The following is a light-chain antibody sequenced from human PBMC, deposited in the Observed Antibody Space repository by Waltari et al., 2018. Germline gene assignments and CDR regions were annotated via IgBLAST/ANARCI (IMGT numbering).Light chain of an antibody. CDR2: MNN. CDR3: AAWDDRLTDVL. V-gene: IGLV1-47*01. J-gene: IGLJ2*01. Sequence: QSVLTQPPAVSGTPGPRVTISCSGSTANIGSNYVYWYLQVPGTAPKLLIYMNNQRPSGVPDRFSGSRSGTSASLAISGLRSEDEADYYCAAWDDRLTDVLFGGGTKLTVL. CDR1: TANIGSNY.